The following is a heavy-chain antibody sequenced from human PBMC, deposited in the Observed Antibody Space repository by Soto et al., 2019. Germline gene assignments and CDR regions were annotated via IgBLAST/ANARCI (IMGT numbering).Heavy chain of an antibody. D-gene: IGHD1-26*01. CDR3: TRGLLGGGASYTFHGMDV. CDR2: SRNRVNSHTT. J-gene: IGHJ6*01. V-gene: IGHV3-72*01. CDR1: GFTFSDHY. Sequence: EVQLVESGGGLVQPGGSLRLSCAASGFTFSDHYMDWVRQAPGKGLEWVARSRNRVNSHTTEYAASVKGRFTISRDESKSSLYLQMNSLKIEDTAVYYCTRGLLGGGASYTFHGMDVWGQGTTVTVSS.